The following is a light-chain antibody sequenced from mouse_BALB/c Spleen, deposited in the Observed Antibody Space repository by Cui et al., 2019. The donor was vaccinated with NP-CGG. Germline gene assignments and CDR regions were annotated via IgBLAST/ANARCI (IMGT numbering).Light chain of an antibody. J-gene: IGLJ1*01. CDR1: TGAVTTSNY. Sequence: HALVTPESALTTSPGETVTLTCRSSTGAVTTSNYANWVQEKPDHLFNGLIGGTNNRAPGVPARFSGSLIGDKAALTITGAQTEDEAIYFCALWYSNHWVFGGGTKLTVL. CDR3: ALWYSNHWV. CDR2: GTN. V-gene: IGLV1*01.